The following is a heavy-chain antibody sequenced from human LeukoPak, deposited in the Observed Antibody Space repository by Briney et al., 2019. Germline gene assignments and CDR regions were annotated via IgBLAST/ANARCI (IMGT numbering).Heavy chain of an antibody. V-gene: IGHV4-34*01. CDR1: GGSFSTYF. Sequence: PSETLSLTCAVYGGSFSTYFWSWVRQPPGKGPEWIGESNLSGSTNYSPSLKGRVTISIDTSKNQFSLNLSSVTAADTAVDYCARGWSWFDTWGQGTLVTVSS. J-gene: IGHJ5*02. CDR3: ARGWSWFDT. D-gene: IGHD2-15*01. CDR2: SNLSGST.